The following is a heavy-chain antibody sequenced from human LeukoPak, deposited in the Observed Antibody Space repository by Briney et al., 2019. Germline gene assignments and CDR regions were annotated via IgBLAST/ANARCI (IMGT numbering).Heavy chain of an antibody. CDR3: ARDDPHDLLPLDS. CDR2: ISSSGSSI. Sequence: PGGSLRLSCAASGFTFSSYDMNWVRQAPGKGLEWVSYISSSGSSISYAASVKGRFTISRDNAKNSLYLQMNSLRAEDTAVYYCARDDPHDLLPLDSWGQGTLVTVSS. V-gene: IGHV3-48*03. CDR1: GFTFSSYD. D-gene: IGHD3-22*01. J-gene: IGHJ4*02.